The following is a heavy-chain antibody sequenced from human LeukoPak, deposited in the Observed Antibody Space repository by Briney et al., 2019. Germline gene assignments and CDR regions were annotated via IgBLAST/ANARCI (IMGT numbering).Heavy chain of an antibody. J-gene: IGHJ4*02. CDR3: ARGGGYSYGLFDY. CDR2: IWYDGSNK. Sequence: PGGSLRLSCAASGFTFSSYGMHWVRQAPGKGLEWVAVIWYDGSNKYYADSVKGRFTISRDNSKNTLYLQMNSLRAEDTAVYYCARGGGYSYGLFDYWGQGTLVTVSS. CDR1: GFTFSSYG. V-gene: IGHV3-33*08. D-gene: IGHD5-18*01.